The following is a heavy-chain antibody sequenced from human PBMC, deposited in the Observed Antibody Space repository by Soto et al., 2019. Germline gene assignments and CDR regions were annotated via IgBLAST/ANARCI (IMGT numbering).Heavy chain of an antibody. CDR2: ISGSGGST. Sequence: PGGSLRLSSAASGFAFSSYAMSWGRKAPGKGLEGVSAISGSGGSTYYADYVKGRFTISRDNAKDTPDRQMNVLRADDTAVYYCEKKKAWGEGTLAPVSS. CDR1: GFAFSSYA. CDR3: EKKKA. V-gene: IGHV3-23*01. J-gene: IGHJ4*02.